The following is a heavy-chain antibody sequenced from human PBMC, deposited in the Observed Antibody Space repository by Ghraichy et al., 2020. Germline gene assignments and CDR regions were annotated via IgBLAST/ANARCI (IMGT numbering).Heavy chain of an antibody. CDR3: AKAQRGVVITSHFDY. D-gene: IGHD3-3*01. J-gene: IGHJ4*02. Sequence: GGSLRLSCAASGFTFDDYAMHWVRQVPGKGLEWVSGISWNSGSIGYADSVKGRFTISRDNAKNSLYLQMNSLRAEDTALYYCAKAQRGVVITSHFDYWGQGTLVTVSS. CDR1: GFTFDDYA. V-gene: IGHV3-9*01. CDR2: ISWNSGSI.